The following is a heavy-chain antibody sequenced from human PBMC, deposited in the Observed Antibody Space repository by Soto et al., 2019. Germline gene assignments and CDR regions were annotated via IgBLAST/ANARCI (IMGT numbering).Heavy chain of an antibody. CDR2: IYYSGST. V-gene: IGHV4-59*01. Sequence: SETLSLTCTVSGGSISSYYWSWIRQPPGKGLEWIGYIYYSGSTNYNPSLKSRVTISVDTSKNQFSLKLSSVTAADTAVYYCAKVVPTNWFDPWGQGTLVTVSS. CDR3: AKVVPTNWFDP. D-gene: IGHD2-2*01. J-gene: IGHJ5*02. CDR1: GGSISSYY.